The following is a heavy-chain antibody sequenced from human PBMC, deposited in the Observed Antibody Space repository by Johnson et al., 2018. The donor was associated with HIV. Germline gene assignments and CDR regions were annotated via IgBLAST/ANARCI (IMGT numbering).Heavy chain of an antibody. D-gene: IGHD3-10*01. J-gene: IGHJ3*02. CDR3: YGYYDAFDI. Sequence: VALISYDGSNKYYADSVKGRFTVSRDSSKNTLFLQMTSLRVEDTAVYYCYGYYDAFDIWGQGTMVTVSS. CDR2: ISYDGSNK. V-gene: IGHV3-30*07.